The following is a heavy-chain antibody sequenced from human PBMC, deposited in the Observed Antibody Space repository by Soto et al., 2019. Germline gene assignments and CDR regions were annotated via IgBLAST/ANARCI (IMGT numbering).Heavy chain of an antibody. CDR3: TRVHLGAPTRYFDY. Sequence: EVQLVESGGGLVQPGGSLRLSYAASGFTFSDHYMDWVRQAPGKGLEWVGRVKNKANSYTTEYAASVKGRCTISRDDSRDLLFLQMNSLKTDDTALYYCTRVHLGAPTRYFDYWGQGALVTVSS. J-gene: IGHJ4*02. CDR2: VKNKANSYTT. V-gene: IGHV3-72*01. CDR1: GFTFSDHY. D-gene: IGHD2-15*01.